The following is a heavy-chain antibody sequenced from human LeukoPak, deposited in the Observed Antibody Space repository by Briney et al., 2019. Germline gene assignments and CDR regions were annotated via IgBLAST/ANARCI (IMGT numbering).Heavy chain of an antibody. Sequence: GGSLRLSCAASGFTFSSYAMSWVRQAPGKGLEWVSTFSGTSSKTYYADSVKGRFTISRDNAKNSLYLQMNSLRGEDTAVYYCARSLSWSYFGVDVWGPGTTVTVSS. V-gene: IGHV3-23*01. CDR2: FSGTSSKT. J-gene: IGHJ6*02. CDR3: ARSLSWSYFGVDV. D-gene: IGHD3-3*01. CDR1: GFTFSSYA.